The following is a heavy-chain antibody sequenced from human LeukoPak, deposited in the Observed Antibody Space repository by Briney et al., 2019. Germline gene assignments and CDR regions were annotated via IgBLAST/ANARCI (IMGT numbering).Heavy chain of an antibody. CDR2: VHYSGST. CDR1: GGSISSYY. J-gene: IGHJ4*02. V-gene: IGHV4-59*01. CDR3: ARTLPSGQSDH. Sequence: SETLSLTCTVSGGSISSYYWSWIRQPPGKGLEWIAYVHYSGSTNYNPSLKSRVTISVDTSKNQFSLKLNSVTAADTAVYYCARTLPSGQSDHWGQGTPVTVSS. D-gene: IGHD5-12*01.